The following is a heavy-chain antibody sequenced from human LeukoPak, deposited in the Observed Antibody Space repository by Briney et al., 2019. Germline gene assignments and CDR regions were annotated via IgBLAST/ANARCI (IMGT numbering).Heavy chain of an antibody. CDR1: GGSISSGGYY. J-gene: IGHJ6*02. V-gene: IGHV4-31*03. CDR2: IYYSGST. CDR3: ARDSSSWSGNFYYYYGMDV. D-gene: IGHD6-13*01. Sequence: LRLSCTVSGGSISSGGYYWSWIRQHPGKGLEWIGYIYYSGSTYYNPSLKSRVTISVDTSKNQFSLKLSSVTAADTAVYYCARDSSSWSGNFYYYYGMDVWGQGTTVTVSS.